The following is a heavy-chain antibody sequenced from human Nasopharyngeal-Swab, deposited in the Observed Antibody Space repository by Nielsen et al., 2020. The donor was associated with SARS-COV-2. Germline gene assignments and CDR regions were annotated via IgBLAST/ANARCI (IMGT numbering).Heavy chain of an antibody. J-gene: IGHJ4*02. CDR1: GYTFTSYA. V-gene: IGHV1-3*01. CDR3: ARGSTLSSTNDY. CDR2: INAGNGNT. D-gene: IGHD2-2*01. Sequence: ASVKVSCKASGYTFTSYAMHWVRQAPGQRLEWMGWINAGNGNTKYSQKFQGRVTITRDTSASTAYMELSSLRSEDTAVYYCARGSTLSSTNDYWGQGTLVTVSS.